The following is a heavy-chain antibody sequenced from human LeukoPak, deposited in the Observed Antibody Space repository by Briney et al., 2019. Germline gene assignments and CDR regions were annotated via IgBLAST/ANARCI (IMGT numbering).Heavy chain of an antibody. CDR3: ARDWAYYGSGSYYLYYFDY. J-gene: IGHJ4*02. V-gene: IGHV1-2*02. CDR1: GYTFTGYY. D-gene: IGHD3-10*01. CDR2: INPNSGGT. Sequence: ASVKVSCKASGYTFTGYYMHWVRQAPGQGLEWMGWINPNSGGTNYAQKFQGRVTMTRDTSISTAYMELSRLRSDDTAVYYCARDWAYYGSGSYYLYYFDYWGQGTLVTVSS.